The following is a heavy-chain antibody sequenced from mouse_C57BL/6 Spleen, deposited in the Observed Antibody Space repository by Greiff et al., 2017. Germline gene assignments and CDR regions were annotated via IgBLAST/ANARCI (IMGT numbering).Heavy chain of an antibody. V-gene: IGHV14-4*01. D-gene: IGHD1-1*01. J-gene: IGHJ2*01. CDR2: IDPENGDT. Sequence: EVHLVESGAELVRPGASVKLSCTASGFNIKDDYMHWVKQRPEQGLEWIGWIDPENGDTEYASKFQGKATITADTSSNTAYLQLSSLTSEDTAVYYCTTSRGITTVVPHYWGQGTTLTVSS. CDR1: GFNIKDDY. CDR3: TTSRGITTVVPHY.